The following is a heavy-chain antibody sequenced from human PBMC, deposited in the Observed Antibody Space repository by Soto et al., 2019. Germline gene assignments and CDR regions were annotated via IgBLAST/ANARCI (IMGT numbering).Heavy chain of an antibody. CDR2: IIPIFGTA. V-gene: IGHV1-69*13. J-gene: IGHJ5*02. CDR1: GGTFSSYA. Sequence: VASVKVSCKASGGTFSSYAISWVRQAPGQGLEWMGGIIPIFGTANYAQKFQGRVTITADESTSTAYMELSSLRSEDTAVYYCARDYDSSGYYPNWFDPWGQGTLVTVSS. D-gene: IGHD3-22*01. CDR3: ARDYDSSGYYPNWFDP.